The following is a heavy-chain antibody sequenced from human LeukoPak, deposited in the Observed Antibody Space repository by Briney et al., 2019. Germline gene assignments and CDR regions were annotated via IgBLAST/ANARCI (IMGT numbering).Heavy chain of an antibody. CDR1: GYTFTSYG. Sequence: ASVKISCKASGYTFTSYGISWVRQAPGQGLEWMGWISAYNGNTNYAQKLQGRVTMTTDTSTSTAYMELRSLRSDDTAVYYCARTTSTRGDCYHWGQGTLVTVSS. D-gene: IGHD2-21*02. V-gene: IGHV1-18*01. CDR2: ISAYNGNT. CDR3: ARTTSTRGDCYH. J-gene: IGHJ4*02.